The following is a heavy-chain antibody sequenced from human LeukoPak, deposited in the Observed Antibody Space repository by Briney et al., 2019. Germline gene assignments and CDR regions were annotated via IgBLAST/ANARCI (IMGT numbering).Heavy chain of an antibody. CDR2: IKSKTDGGTT. CDR1: GFTFSNAW. CDR3: TTDSYYDFWSGYDSGDY. D-gene: IGHD3-3*01. Sequence: GGSLRLSCAASGFTFSNAWMSWVRQAPGKGLEWVGRIKSKTDGGTTDYAAPVKGRFTISRDDSKNTLYLQMNSLKTEDTAVYYCTTDSYYDFWSGYDSGDYWGQGTLVTVSS. V-gene: IGHV3-15*01. J-gene: IGHJ4*02.